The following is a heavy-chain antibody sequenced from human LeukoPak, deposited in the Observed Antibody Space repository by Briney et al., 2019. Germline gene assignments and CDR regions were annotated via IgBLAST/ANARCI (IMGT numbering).Heavy chain of an antibody. J-gene: IGHJ4*02. CDR1: GYTFTNYY. CDR3: ARGDRDIVVIPAAMGDY. D-gene: IGHD2-2*01. V-gene: IGHV1-46*01. Sequence: ASVKVSCKASGYTFTNYYIHWVRQAPGHGLEWLGISNPSGDSTNYAQKFQGRVTMTRDTSTSTVYMDLSSLRSEDTAVYYCARGDRDIVVIPAAMGDYWGQGTLVTVSS. CDR2: SNPSGDST.